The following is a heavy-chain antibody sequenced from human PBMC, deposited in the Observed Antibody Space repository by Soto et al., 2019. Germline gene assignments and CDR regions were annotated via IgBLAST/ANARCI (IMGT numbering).Heavy chain of an antibody. CDR1: GYTLTEVS. V-gene: IGHV1-24*01. J-gene: IGHJ6*02. CDR2: FDPEDGET. CDR3: ATAGVGYCSGGSCYDGMDV. D-gene: IGHD2-15*01. Sequence: ASVKVSCKVSGYTLTEVSMHWVRQAPGKGLDWMGGFDPEDGETIYAQKFQGRVTMTEDTSTDTAYMELSSLRSEDTAVYYCATAGVGYCSGGSCYDGMDVWGQGTTVTVSS.